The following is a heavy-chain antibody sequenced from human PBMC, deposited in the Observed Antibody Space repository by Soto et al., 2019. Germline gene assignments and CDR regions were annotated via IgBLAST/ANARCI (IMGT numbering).Heavy chain of an antibody. J-gene: IGHJ6*02. Sequence: KAGGSLRLSCAASGFTFSSYSMNWVRQAPGKGLEWVSSISSSSSYIYYADSVKGRFTISRDNANNSLYLHMNSLRAEDTAVYYCARDRIAARPAGYYHGLDVWGQGTTVTVSS. CDR3: ARDRIAARPAGYYHGLDV. CDR1: GFTFSSYS. D-gene: IGHD6-6*01. CDR2: ISSSSSYI. V-gene: IGHV3-21*01.